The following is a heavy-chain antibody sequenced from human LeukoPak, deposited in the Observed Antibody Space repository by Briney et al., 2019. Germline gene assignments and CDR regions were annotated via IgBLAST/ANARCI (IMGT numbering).Heavy chain of an antibody. CDR3: ARDDSGYYDYTYYYYMDV. CDR1: GFTFDDNG. Sequence: AGYLRRYCAASGFTFDDNGMSWVRQAPGNGLEWVSVINLNSGSLCYADFVKGRFTISRDNGKNSLYLQMNSLRAEDTALYYCARDDSGYYDYTYYYYMDVWGKGTTVTVSS. CDR2: INLNSGSL. V-gene: IGHV3-20*04. D-gene: IGHD3-3*01. J-gene: IGHJ6*03.